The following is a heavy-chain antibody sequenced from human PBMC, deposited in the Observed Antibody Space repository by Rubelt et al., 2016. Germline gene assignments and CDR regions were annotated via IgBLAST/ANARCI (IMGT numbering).Heavy chain of an antibody. Sequence: GGGVFQPGRSLRLSCAASGFTFSSYAMHWVRQAPGKGLEWLTVIQFDGAATYYADSVKGRFAISRDNSKNTLFLQVDSLRPEDTAVYYCARASCAGGNCFPADSWGQGTLVTISP. D-gene: IGHD2-15*01. CDR3: ARASCAGGNCFPADS. CDR1: GFTFSSYA. CDR2: IQFDGAAT. V-gene: IGHV3-33*08. J-gene: IGHJ4*02.